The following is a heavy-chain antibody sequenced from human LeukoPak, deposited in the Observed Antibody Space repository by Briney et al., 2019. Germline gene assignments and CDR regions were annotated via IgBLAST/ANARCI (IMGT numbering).Heavy chain of an antibody. D-gene: IGHD3-16*01. Sequence: TLSLTCIVSGGSISSGDFHWSWVRQPPGKALEWLALIDWDDDKYYSTSLKTRLTISKDTSKNQVVLTMTNMDPVDTATYYCARIGALTDAFDIWGQGTMVTVSS. CDR2: IDWDDDK. J-gene: IGHJ3*02. CDR3: ARIGALTDAFDI. V-gene: IGHV2-70*18. CDR1: GGSISSGDFH.